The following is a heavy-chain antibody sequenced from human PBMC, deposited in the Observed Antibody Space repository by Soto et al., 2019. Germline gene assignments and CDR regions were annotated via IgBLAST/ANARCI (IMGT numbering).Heavy chain of an antibody. V-gene: IGHV4-31*03. CDR3: ARDATSAAAGVDY. D-gene: IGHD6-13*01. CDR1: GGSISSGGYY. Sequence: QVQLQESGPGLVKPSQTLSLACTVSGGSISSGGYYWSWMRQHPGKGLEWIGYIYYSGSTYYNPSLKSRVTISVDTSKNQFSLKLSSVTAADTAVYYCARDATSAAAGVDYWGQGTLVTVSS. J-gene: IGHJ4*02. CDR2: IYYSGST.